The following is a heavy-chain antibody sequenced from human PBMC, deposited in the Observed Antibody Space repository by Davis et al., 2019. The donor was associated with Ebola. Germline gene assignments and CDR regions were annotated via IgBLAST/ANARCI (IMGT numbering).Heavy chain of an antibody. D-gene: IGHD3-22*01. CDR3: ARVGTYYYDSSGYTVELYYFDY. CDR1: GGSFSGYY. V-gene: IGHV4-34*01. Sequence: GSLRLSCAVYGGSFSGYYWSWIRQPPGKGLEWIGEINHSGSTNYNPSLKSRVTISVDTSKNQFSLKLSSVTAADTAVYYCARVGTYYYDSSGYTVELYYFDYWGQGTLVTVSS. CDR2: INHSGST. J-gene: IGHJ4*02.